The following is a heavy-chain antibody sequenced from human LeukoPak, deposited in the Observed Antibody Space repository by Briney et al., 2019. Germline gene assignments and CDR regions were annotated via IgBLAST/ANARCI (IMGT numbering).Heavy chain of an antibody. CDR1: GGSFSGYY. Sequence: SSETLSLTCAVYGGSFSGYYWSWIRQSPGKGLEWMGEINHSGSATYNPSLKSRLTISADTSKNQFSLKLTSVTAADTAVCFCARIGAHYYYYYMDVWGKGTTVTISS. CDR3: ARIGAHYYYYYMDV. D-gene: IGHD3-10*01. J-gene: IGHJ6*03. V-gene: IGHV4-34*01. CDR2: INHSGSA.